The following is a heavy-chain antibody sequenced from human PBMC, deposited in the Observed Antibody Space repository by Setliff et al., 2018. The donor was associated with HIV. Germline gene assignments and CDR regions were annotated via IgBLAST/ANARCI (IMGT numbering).Heavy chain of an antibody. CDR2: MYYSGST. D-gene: IGHD1-1*01. CDR3: ARIPTNITPNGFDI. Sequence: LSLTCTVSGGSISSHYWSWIRQPPGKGLEWIGYMYYSGSTNYNPSLKSRVTISVDTSKDQFSLKLTSVTAADTAVYYCARIPTNITPNGFDIWGQGTMVTVSS. CDR1: GGSISSHY. V-gene: IGHV4-59*11. J-gene: IGHJ3*02.